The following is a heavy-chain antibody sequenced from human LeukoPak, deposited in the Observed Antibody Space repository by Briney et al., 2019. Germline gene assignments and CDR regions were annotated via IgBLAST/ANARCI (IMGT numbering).Heavy chain of an antibody. Sequence: SVKVSCKASGGTFSSYAISWVRQAPGQGLEWMGRIIPILGIANYAQKFQGRVTITADKSTSTAYMELSSLRSEDTAVYYCARVYYDSSGYTFDYWGQGTLVTVSS. CDR3: ARVYYDSSGYTFDY. J-gene: IGHJ4*02. CDR2: IIPILGIA. D-gene: IGHD3-22*01. CDR1: GGTFSSYA. V-gene: IGHV1-69*04.